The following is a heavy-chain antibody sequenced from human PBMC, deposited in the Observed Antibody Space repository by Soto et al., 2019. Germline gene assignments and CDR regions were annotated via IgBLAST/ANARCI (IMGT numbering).Heavy chain of an antibody. J-gene: IGHJ5*02. CDR3: AKGYSGYDLNGFDP. CDR2: ISGSIGRT. V-gene: IGHV3-23*01. CDR1: GFTFSRYA. Sequence: EVQLLESGGGLVEPGGSLRLSCAASGFTFSRYAMSWVRQAPGKGLEWVSSISGSIGRTYYADSVKGRFTISRDNYKNTLYLEMNSRRAEDTAIYYCAKGYSGYDLNGFDPWGQGTLVTVSS. D-gene: IGHD5-12*01.